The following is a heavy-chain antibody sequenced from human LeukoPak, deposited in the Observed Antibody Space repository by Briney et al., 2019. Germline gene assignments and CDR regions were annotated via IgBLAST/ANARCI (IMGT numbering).Heavy chain of an antibody. CDR3: ARLEYSSSSGKAYNWFDP. J-gene: IGHJ5*02. CDR1: GYSFTSCW. V-gene: IGHV5-51*01. CDR2: IYPGDSDT. D-gene: IGHD6-6*01. Sequence: GESLKISCKGSGYSFTSCWIGWVRQMPGKGLEWMGIIYPGDSDTRYSPSFQGQVTISADKSISTAYLQWSSLKASDTAMYYCARLEYSSSSGKAYNWFDPWGQGTLVTVSS.